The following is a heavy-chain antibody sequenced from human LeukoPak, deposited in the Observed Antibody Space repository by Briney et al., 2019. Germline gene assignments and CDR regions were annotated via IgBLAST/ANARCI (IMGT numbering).Heavy chain of an antibody. J-gene: IGHJ6*02. CDR2: TNPNSGNT. CDR3: ARAFSGDYGGNYYYYGMDV. D-gene: IGHD4-23*01. Sequence: ASVKVSCKASGYTCTSYDINWVRQATGHGLEWMGWTNPNSGNTGYAQKFQGRVTMTRNTSISTAYMELSSLRSEDTAVYYCARAFSGDYGGNYYYYGMDVWGQGTTVTVSS. CDR1: GYTCTSYD. V-gene: IGHV1-8*01.